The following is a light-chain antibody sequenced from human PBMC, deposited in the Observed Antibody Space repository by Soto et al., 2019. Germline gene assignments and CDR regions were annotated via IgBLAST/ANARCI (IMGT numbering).Light chain of an antibody. J-gene: IGLJ1*01. CDR1: SSDVGAYKY. V-gene: IGLV2-14*01. Sequence: QSALTQPASVSGSPGQSITISCTGTSSDVGAYKYVSWYQQHPGQAPKLMIYEVSNRPSGVSNRFSGSKSDNTASLTISGLQAEDEADYYCSSHTSSSTVYVFGTGTKPTVL. CDR3: SSHTSSSTVYV. CDR2: EVS.